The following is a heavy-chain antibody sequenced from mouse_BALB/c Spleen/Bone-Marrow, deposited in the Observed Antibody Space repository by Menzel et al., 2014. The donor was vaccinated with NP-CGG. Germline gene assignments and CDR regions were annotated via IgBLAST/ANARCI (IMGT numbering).Heavy chain of an antibody. J-gene: IGHJ3*01. CDR2: INPDSSTI. V-gene: IGHV4-1*02. D-gene: IGHD1-1*01. CDR1: GFDFSRYW. CDR3: ARGGYGSSYWFAY. Sequence: VQLKDSGGGLVQPGGSLKLSCAASGFDFSRYWMSWVRQAPGKGLGWIGEINPDSSTINYTPSLKDKFIISRDNAKNTLYLQMSKVRSEDTALYYCARGGYGSSYWFAYWGQGTLVTVSA.